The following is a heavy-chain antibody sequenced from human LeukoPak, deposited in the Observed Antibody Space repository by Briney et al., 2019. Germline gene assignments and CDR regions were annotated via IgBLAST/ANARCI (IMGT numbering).Heavy chain of an antibody. D-gene: IGHD1-26*01. CDR3: ARGPCRSRGYYFDY. CDR1: GFTFSSSA. V-gene: IGHV3-23*01. Sequence: GGSLRLSCAASGFTFSSSAMSWVRQAPGKGLEWVSAISNNGGYTYYADSVQGRFTISRDNSKSTLCLQMNSLRAEDTAVYYCARGPCRSRGYYFDYWGQGTLVTVSS. J-gene: IGHJ4*02. CDR2: ISNNGGYT.